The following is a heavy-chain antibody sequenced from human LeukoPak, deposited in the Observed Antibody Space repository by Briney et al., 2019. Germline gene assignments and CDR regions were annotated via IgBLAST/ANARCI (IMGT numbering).Heavy chain of an antibody. Sequence: GGSLRLSCTASGYTFSSYSMTWVRQAPGKGLEWVSAISGRGVNTYYADSVKGRFAASRGNSKNTLYLQMNSLRAEDTAVYYCARGRSGYGPFDAFDIWGQGTWVTVSS. CDR2: ISGRGVNT. D-gene: IGHD3-22*01. CDR1: GYTFSSYS. V-gene: IGHV3-23*01. J-gene: IGHJ3*02. CDR3: ARGRSGYGPFDAFDI.